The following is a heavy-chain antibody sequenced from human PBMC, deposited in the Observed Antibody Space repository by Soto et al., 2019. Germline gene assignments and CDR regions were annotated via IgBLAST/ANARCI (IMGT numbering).Heavy chain of an antibody. CDR3: AKDTLAWYYYYYYGMDV. Sequence: GGSLRLSCAASGFTFSSYGMHWVRQAPGKGLEWVAVISYDGSNKYYADSVKGRLTISRDNSKNTLYLQMNSLRAEDTAVYYCAKDTLAWYYYYYYGMDVWGQGTTVTVSS. J-gene: IGHJ6*02. CDR2: ISYDGSNK. CDR1: GFTFSSYG. V-gene: IGHV3-30*18.